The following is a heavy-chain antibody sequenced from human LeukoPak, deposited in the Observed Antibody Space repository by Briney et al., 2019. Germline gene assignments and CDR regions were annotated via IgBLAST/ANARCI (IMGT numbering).Heavy chain of an antibody. J-gene: IGHJ4*02. CDR2: IYYSGST. CDR3: ARLGIGWAFDS. D-gene: IGHD6-19*01. CDR1: GGSISSSGYY. V-gene: IGHV4-39*01. Sequence: SETLSLTCTVSGGSISSSGYYWGWIRQPPGKGLEWIGYIYYSGSTYYNPSLKSRVTIFVDTSMNQFSLNLSSVTAADTAVYYCARLGIGWAFDSWGQGTLVTVSS.